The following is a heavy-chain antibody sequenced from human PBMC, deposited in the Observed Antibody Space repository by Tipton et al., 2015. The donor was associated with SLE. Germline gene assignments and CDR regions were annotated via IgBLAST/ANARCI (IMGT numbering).Heavy chain of an antibody. V-gene: IGHV4-4*08. D-gene: IGHD3-22*01. J-gene: IGHJ5*02. CDR1: GGSLSNYY. Sequence: TLSLTCTVSGGSLSNYYWSWIRQAPGKGLEGIGYVYTSGSTIYNPSLKRRVTISVDTSKNQVSLKLTSVTAADTAVYYCARAEGYYDSSGSFQMWFDPWGQETLVTVSS. CDR2: VYTSGST. CDR3: ARAEGYYDSSGSFQMWFDP.